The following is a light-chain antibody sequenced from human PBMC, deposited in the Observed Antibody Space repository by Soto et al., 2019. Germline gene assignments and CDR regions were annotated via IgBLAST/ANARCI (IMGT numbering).Light chain of an antibody. CDR3: QTWVTGIRV. V-gene: IGLV4-69*01. Sequence: QSVLTQSPSASASLGASVKLTCTLSSGHNVYSVAWHQQQPGKGPRFLMKIDYTGSHTKGDGIPDRFSGSSSGSERYLSISSLQSEDEADYYCQTWVTGIRVFGGGTKVTVL. CDR2: IDYTGSH. J-gene: IGLJ2*01. CDR1: SGHNVYS.